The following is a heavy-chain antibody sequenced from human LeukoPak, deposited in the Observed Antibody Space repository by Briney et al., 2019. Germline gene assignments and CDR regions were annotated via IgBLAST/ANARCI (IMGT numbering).Heavy chain of an antibody. CDR3: ARDGSSWSFDY. CDR1: GFTFSSYW. J-gene: IGHJ4*02. V-gene: IGHV3-74*01. CDR2: INSDGSST. Sequence: GGSLRLSCAASGFTFSSYWMHWVRQAPGKGLVWVSRINSDGSSTSYADSVKGRFTISRDNSKNTLYLQMNSLRAEDTAVYYCARDGSSWSFDYWGQGTLVTVSP. D-gene: IGHD6-13*01.